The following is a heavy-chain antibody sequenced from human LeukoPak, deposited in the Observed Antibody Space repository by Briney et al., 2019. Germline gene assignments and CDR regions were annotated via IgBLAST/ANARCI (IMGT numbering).Heavy chain of an antibody. Sequence: KPGGSLRLSCAASGFTFSSYSMNWVRQAPGKGLEWVSSISSSSSYIYYADSVKGRFTISRDNAKNSLYLQMNSLKTEDTAVYYCTSRPSYGGILDDAFDIWGQGTMVTVSS. D-gene: IGHD4-23*01. CDR3: TSRPSYGGILDDAFDI. V-gene: IGHV3-21*04. J-gene: IGHJ3*02. CDR2: ISSSSSYI. CDR1: GFTFSSYS.